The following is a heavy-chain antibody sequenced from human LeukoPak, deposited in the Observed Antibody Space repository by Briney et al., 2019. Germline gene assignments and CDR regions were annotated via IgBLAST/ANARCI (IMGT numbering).Heavy chain of an antibody. J-gene: IGHJ4*02. CDR3: ARDESGDSSGYSYYFDY. CDR1: GFTFSSYA. V-gene: IGHV3-30-3*01. D-gene: IGHD3-22*01. CDR2: ISYDGSNK. Sequence: PGGSLRLSCAASGFTFSSYAMHWVRQAPGKGLEWVAVISYDGSNKYYADSVKGRFTTSRDNSKNTLYLQMNSLRAEDTAVYYCARDESGDSSGYSYYFDYWGQGTLVTVSS.